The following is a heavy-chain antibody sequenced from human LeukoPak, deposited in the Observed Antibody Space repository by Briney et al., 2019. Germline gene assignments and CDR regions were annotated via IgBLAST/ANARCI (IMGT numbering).Heavy chain of an antibody. CDR3: ARGGNYGDYDGYFDY. CDR1: GGSISSYY. D-gene: IGHD4-17*01. J-gene: IGHJ4*02. V-gene: IGHV4-59*08. CDR2: IHYSGST. Sequence: SETLSLTCTVSGGSISSYYWSWIRQPPGKGLEWIGYIHYSGSTNYNPSLRSRVTISVDTSKNQFSLKLSSVTAADTAVYYCARGGNYGDYDGYFDYWGQGTLVTVSS.